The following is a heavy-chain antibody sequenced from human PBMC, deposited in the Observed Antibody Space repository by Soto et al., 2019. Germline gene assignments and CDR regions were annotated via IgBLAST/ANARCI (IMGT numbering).Heavy chain of an antibody. CDR2: IYHTGTT. J-gene: IGHJ5*02. V-gene: IGHV4-30-2*01. D-gene: IGHD6-6*01. CDR1: GGSISTDGFS. CDR3: ARGSFSSSSSWFDP. Sequence: PSETLSLTCTVSGGSISTDGFSWNWIRQPPGKGLEWIAYIYHTGTTYYNPSLKSRVTISVDRSKNQVSLKVTSVTAADTAVYFCARGSFSSSSSWFDPWGQGTLVTVSS.